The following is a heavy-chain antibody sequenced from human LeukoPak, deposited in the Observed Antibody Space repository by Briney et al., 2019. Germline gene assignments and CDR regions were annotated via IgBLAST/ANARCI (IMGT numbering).Heavy chain of an antibody. CDR2: IYTSGST. J-gene: IGHJ3*02. D-gene: IGHD3-22*01. CDR1: GGSISSYY. CDR3: ARDVYYYDSSAIEDDAFDI. V-gene: IGHV4-4*07. Sequence: PSETLSLTCTVSGGSISSYYWSWIRHPAGKGLEWIGRIYTSGSTNYNPSLKSRVTMSVDTSKNQFSLKLSSVTAADTAVYYCARDVYYYDSSAIEDDAFDIWGQGTMVTVSS.